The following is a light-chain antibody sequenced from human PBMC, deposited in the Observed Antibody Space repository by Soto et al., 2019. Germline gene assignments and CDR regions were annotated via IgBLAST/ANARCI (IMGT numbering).Light chain of an antibody. Sequence: DIQLTQTPPSLSASVGARVTITCRASQDISKYLAWYQLKPGKVPKLLIHSASTLQSGVPSRFSGTVSGTDFSLTISGLQPEDVATYYCQKYDSAPFFTFGPGTRVDVK. V-gene: IGKV1-27*01. J-gene: IGKJ3*01. CDR2: SAS. CDR3: QKYDSAPFFT. CDR1: QDISKY.